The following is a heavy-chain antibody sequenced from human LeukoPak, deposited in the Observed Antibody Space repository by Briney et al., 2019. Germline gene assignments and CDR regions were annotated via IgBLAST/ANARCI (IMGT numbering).Heavy chain of an antibody. V-gene: IGHV3-30*04. CDR3: ARGGEFQLLYGSDY. D-gene: IGHD2-2*02. Sequence: GTSLRLSCAASGFTFSSYVMHWVRQAPGKGLEWVAFISYDGRNNYYADSVKGRFTISRDNFKNTLYLQMNSLKPEDTAVYYCARGGEFQLLYGSDYWGQGTLVSVSS. J-gene: IGHJ4*02. CDR1: GFTFSSYV. CDR2: ISYDGRNN.